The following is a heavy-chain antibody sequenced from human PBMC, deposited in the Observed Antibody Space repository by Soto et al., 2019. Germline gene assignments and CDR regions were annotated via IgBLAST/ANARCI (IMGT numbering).Heavy chain of an antibody. J-gene: IGHJ4*02. CDR3: ARGPADRSFDY. V-gene: IGHV4-59*01. CDR1: GGSISSSY. Sequence: SETLSLTSTVSGGSISSSYWSWIRQSPWKGLEWIVYIYYSGSTNYNPSLKSRVTISVDTSKSQLSLKRSSWTAVDTAVYYCARGPADRSFDYWGQGTLVTVSS. CDR2: IYYSGST.